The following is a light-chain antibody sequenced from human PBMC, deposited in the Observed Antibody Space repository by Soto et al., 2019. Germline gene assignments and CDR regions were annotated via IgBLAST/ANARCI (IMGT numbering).Light chain of an antibody. CDR2: GAS. V-gene: IGKV3-20*01. J-gene: IGKJ1*01. Sequence: EIVLRQSPGTLSLSPGERATLSCRASQSVSSSYLAWYQQKPGQAPRPLIYGASSRAIGIPDRFSGSESGTDFTLTISRLEPEDFAVYYCQQYGSSPWTFGQGTKVDIK. CDR1: QSVSSSY. CDR3: QQYGSSPWT.